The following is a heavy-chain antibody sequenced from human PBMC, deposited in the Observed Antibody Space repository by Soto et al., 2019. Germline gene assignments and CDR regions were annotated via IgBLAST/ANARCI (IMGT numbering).Heavy chain of an antibody. Sequence: ASVKVSCKASGYTFTSYDINWVRQATGQGLEWMGWMNPNSGNTGYAQKFQGRVTMTTDTSTSTAYMELRSLRSDDTAVYYCARDHYYDFLTGPATGGYYYYMDVSGKGTTVTVSS. CDR3: ARDHYYDFLTGPATGGYYYYMDV. CDR1: GYTFTSYD. CDR2: MNPNSGNT. D-gene: IGHD3-9*01. J-gene: IGHJ6*03. V-gene: IGHV1-8*01.